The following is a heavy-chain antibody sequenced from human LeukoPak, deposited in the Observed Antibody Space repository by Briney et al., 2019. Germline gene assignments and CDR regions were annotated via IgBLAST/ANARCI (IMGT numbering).Heavy chain of an antibody. Sequence: SQTLSLTCTVSGGSISSGDYYWSWIRQPPGKGLEWIVYIYYSGSTYYNPSLKSRVTISVDTSKNQFSLKLSSVTAADTAVYYCARGGGYCSSTSCSGFDYWGQGTLVTVSS. CDR3: ARGGGYCSSTSCSGFDY. CDR2: IYYSGST. J-gene: IGHJ4*02. CDR1: GGSISSGDYY. D-gene: IGHD2-2*01. V-gene: IGHV4-30-4*08.